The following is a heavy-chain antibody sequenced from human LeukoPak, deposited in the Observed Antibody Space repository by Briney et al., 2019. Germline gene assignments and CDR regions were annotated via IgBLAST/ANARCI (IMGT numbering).Heavy chain of an antibody. J-gene: IGHJ3*02. CDR2: MDPSDSYT. V-gene: IGHV5-10-1*01. CDR1: GFSFSTYW. CDR3: ARHILGGPAFDM. Sequence: GESLKISCKGSGFSFSTYWISWVRQMPGNGLEWMGTMDPSDSYTNYSPSFQGHVTISADKSISTAYLQWSSLKASDITMYYCARHILGGPAFDMWGQGTMVTVSS. D-gene: IGHD1-26*01.